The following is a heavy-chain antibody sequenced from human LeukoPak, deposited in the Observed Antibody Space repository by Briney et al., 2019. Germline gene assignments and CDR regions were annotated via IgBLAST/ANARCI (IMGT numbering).Heavy chain of an antibody. J-gene: IGHJ4*02. Sequence: SETLSLTCTVSDDSISDYYRGWIRQPPGKGLEWIGYIYYSGSTNYNPSLKSRVTISVDTSKNQFSLKLSSVTAADTAVYYCARLIAAAANGGPGFDYWGQGTLVTVSS. V-gene: IGHV4-59*08. CDR1: DDSISDYY. D-gene: IGHD6-13*01. CDR2: IYYSGST. CDR3: ARLIAAAANGGPGFDY.